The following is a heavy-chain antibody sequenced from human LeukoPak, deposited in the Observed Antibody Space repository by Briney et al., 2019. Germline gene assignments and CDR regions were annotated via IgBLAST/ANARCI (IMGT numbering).Heavy chain of an antibody. CDR3: ARASHSETYQYYFDY. CDR1: GFTFSSYT. D-gene: IGHD1-26*01. CDR2: IGGRGGST. J-gene: IGHJ4*02. Sequence: PGGSLRLSCAASGFTFSSYTMNWVRQAPGKGLEWVSAIGGRGGSTFYADSVKGRFTISRDNSKSTLDLQMNSLSAEDTAVYYCARASHSETYQYYFDYWGQGTLVTVSS. V-gene: IGHV3-23*01.